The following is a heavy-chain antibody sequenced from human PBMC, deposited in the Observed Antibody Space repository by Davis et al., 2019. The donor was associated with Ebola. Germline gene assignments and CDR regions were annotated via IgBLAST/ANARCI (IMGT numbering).Heavy chain of an antibody. CDR3: TSFYGDQDY. V-gene: IGHV3-73*01. CDR1: GFTFSGSA. CDR2: IRSKANSYAT. Sequence: GESLKISCAASGFTFSGSAMHWVRQASGKGLEWVGRIRSKANSYATAYAASVKGRFTISRDGSKNTAYLQMNSLKTEDTAVYYCTSFYGDQDYWGQGTLVTVSS. D-gene: IGHD4-17*01. J-gene: IGHJ4*02.